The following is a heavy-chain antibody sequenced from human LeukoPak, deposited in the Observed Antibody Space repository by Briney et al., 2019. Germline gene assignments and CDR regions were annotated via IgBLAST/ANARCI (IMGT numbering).Heavy chain of an antibody. CDR1: GFTFSDYY. CDR2: IKQDGSEK. CDR3: ARSILWWVGAFDI. D-gene: IGHD2-21*01. J-gene: IGHJ3*02. Sequence: PGGSLRLSCAASGFTFSDYYMSWIRQAPGKGLEWVANIKQDGSEKYYVDSVKGRFTISRDNAKKSLYLQMNSLRAEDTAVYYCARSILWWVGAFDIWGQGTMVTVSS. V-gene: IGHV3-7*01.